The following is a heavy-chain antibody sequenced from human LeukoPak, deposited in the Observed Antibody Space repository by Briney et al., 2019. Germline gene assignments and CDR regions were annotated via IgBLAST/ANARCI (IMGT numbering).Heavy chain of an antibody. CDR1: GFTFTSYF. D-gene: IGHD6-25*01. CDR2: INPRGGTT. Sequence: ASVKVSCKASGFTFTSYFMHWVRQAPGQGLEWMGLINPRGGTTNFPQKFQGRATMTRDTSISTAYMELSRLRSDDTAVYFCARGFSGPTKNRFDPWGQGTRVTVSS. V-gene: IGHV1-46*01. CDR3: ARGFSGPTKNRFDP. J-gene: IGHJ5*02.